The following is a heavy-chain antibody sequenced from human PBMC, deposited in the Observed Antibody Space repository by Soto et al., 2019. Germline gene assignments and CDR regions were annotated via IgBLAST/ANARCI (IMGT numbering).Heavy chain of an antibody. J-gene: IGHJ6*02. CDR3: ARFVRYCSATNCSTRADV. Sequence: SETLSLTCTVSGGFVNSDTHSWSWIRQTPGKRLEWIGFIYSGGSTKNPSLRSRVTMSVDTSKNQFSLKLRSVIVADTAVYHCARFVRYCSATNCSTRADVWGPGITVTVSS. CDR1: GGFVNSDTHS. V-gene: IGHV4-61*01. CDR2: IYSGGST. D-gene: IGHD2-15*01.